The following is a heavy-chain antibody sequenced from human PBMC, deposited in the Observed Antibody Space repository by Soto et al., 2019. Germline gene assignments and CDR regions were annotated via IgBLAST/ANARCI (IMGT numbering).Heavy chain of an antibody. Sequence: SETLSLTCTVSGGSISSYYWSWIRQPPGKGLEWIGYIYYSGSTNYNPSLKSRVTISVDTSKNQFSLKLSSVTAADTAVYYCARATYGYSSSWYRDRYFDYWGQGTLVTVSS. V-gene: IGHV4-59*01. CDR1: GGSISSYY. CDR3: ARATYGYSSSWYRDRYFDY. J-gene: IGHJ4*02. D-gene: IGHD6-13*01. CDR2: IYYSGST.